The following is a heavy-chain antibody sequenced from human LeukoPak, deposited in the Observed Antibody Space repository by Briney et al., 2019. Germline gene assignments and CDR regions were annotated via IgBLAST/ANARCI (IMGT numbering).Heavy chain of an antibody. V-gene: IGHV3-23*01. CDR3: ARVGRDCSDTNCYWADWFDP. CDR2: ISGSGGST. CDR1: GFTFSSYA. J-gene: IGHJ5*02. Sequence: GGSLRLSCAASGFTFSSYAMSWVRQAPGKGLEWVSAISGSGGSTYYADSVKGRFTISRDNSKNTLYLQMNSLSPDDTAVYYCARVGRDCSDTNCYWADWFDPWGQGTLVIVSS. D-gene: IGHD2-2*01.